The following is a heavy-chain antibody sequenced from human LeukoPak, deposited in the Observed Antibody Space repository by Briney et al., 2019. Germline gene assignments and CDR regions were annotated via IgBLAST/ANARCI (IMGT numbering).Heavy chain of an antibody. V-gene: IGHV3-48*03. CDR2: IGNTGRTI. Sequence: GGSLRLSCAASGFTFSSYEMNWVRQAPGRGLEWVSYIGNTGRTIYYTDSVKGRFTISRDNAKNLLYLQMNSLRAEDTAIYYCVRGDRYFFDFWGQGTLVTVSS. J-gene: IGHJ4*02. CDR3: VRGDRYFFDF. CDR1: GFTFSSYE.